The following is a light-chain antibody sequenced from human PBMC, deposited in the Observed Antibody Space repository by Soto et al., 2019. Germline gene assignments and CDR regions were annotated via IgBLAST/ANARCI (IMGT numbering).Light chain of an antibody. Sequence: DIQLTQSPATLSASVGDRVTITCRASQSISSWLAWYQQTPGKAPTLLIYKAASNESGGPSDCSSSRAGTDDTLTTSSRQPEEVATYYCQQANSCPLTFGGGTKGDIK. CDR2: KAA. J-gene: IGKJ4*01. V-gene: IGKV1-5*03. CDR1: QSISSW. CDR3: QQANSCPLT.